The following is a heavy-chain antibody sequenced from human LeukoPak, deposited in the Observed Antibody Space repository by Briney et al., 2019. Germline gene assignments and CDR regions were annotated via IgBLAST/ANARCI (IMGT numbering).Heavy chain of an antibody. V-gene: IGHV3-30-3*01. CDR1: GFTFSNYA. CDR2: ISYDGSNE. CDR3: ANPIGSTAFDY. Sequence: GGSLRLSCAASGFTFSNYAMHWVRQAPGKGLEWVAVISYDGSNEYYADSVKGRFTISRDNSKNTLYLQMNSLRDEDTAVYYCANPIGSTAFDYWGQGTLVTVSS. D-gene: IGHD5/OR15-5a*01. J-gene: IGHJ4*02.